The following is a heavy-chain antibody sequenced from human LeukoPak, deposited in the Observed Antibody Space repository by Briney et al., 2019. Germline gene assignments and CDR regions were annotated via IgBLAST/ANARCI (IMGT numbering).Heavy chain of an antibody. CDR3: ARAENGDFFDSGFDY. CDR1: GFTFSSYA. Sequence: GGSLRLSCAASGFTFSSYAMSWVRQAPGKGLEWVSTISGSGGSTYYAHSVKGRFTISRDNSKNTLYLQVNSLRAEVTAVYYCARAENGDFFDSGFDYWGQGTLVTVSS. CDR2: ISGSGGST. J-gene: IGHJ4*01. D-gene: IGHD4-17*01. V-gene: IGHV3-23*01.